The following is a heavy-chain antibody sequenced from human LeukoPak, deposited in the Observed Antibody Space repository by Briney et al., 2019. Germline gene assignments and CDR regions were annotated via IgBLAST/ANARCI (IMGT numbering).Heavy chain of an antibody. CDR1: GFTFSRYA. CDR2: ISYDESNK. D-gene: IGHD7-27*01. J-gene: IGHJ4*02. Sequence: GGSLRLSCAASGFTFSRYAMHWVRQAPGKGLDWVAVISYDESNKYYADSVKGRFTISRDNSKNTLFLQMNSLRAEDTAVYYCARHVGKWGFDYWGQGTLVTVSS. V-gene: IGHV3-30-3*01. CDR3: ARHVGKWGFDY.